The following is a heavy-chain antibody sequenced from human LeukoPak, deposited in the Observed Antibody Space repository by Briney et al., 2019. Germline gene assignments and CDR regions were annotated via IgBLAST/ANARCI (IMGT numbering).Heavy chain of an antibody. D-gene: IGHD6-13*01. V-gene: IGHV4-34*01. Sequence: SETLSLTCAVYGGSFSGYYWSWIRQPPGKGLEWIGEINHSGSTNYNPSLKSRVTIPVDTSKNQFSLKLSSVTAADTAVYYCARGRRIAAAGTTFDYWGQGTLVTVSS. CDR1: GGSFSGYY. CDR2: INHSGST. CDR3: ARGRRIAAAGTTFDY. J-gene: IGHJ4*02.